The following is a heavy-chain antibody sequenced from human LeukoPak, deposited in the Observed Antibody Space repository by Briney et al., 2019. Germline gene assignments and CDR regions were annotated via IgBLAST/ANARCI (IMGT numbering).Heavy chain of an antibody. Sequence: SETLSLTCTVSGGSISSSSYYWGWIRQPPGKGLEWIGSIYYSGTTHYNPSLKSRVTISSDTSNNHFSLKLNSVTAADTAVYYCARGRWISGSYYNFDYWGQGTLVTVSS. D-gene: IGHD1-26*01. CDR2: IYYSGTT. CDR3: ARGRWISGSYYNFDY. J-gene: IGHJ4*02. CDR1: GGSISSSSYY. V-gene: IGHV4-39*07.